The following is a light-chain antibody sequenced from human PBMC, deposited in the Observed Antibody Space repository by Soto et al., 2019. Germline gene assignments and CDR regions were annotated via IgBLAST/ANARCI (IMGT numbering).Light chain of an antibody. Sequence: DIPMTQSPSTVSASVGDGVTITCRASQSIRTWLAWYQQKPGKAPKLLITDASSLESGVPSRFSGSGSGTEFTLTISGLQPDDSATYYCQQYNSYLYTFGQGTKLEIK. J-gene: IGKJ2*01. V-gene: IGKV1-5*01. CDR1: QSIRTW. CDR2: DAS. CDR3: QQYNSYLYT.